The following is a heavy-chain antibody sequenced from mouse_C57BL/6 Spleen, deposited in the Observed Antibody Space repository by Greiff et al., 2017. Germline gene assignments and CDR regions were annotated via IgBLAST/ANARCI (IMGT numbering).Heavy chain of an antibody. D-gene: IGHD1-1*01. CDR2: IDPSDSYT. CDR1: GYTFTSYW. V-gene: IGHV1-69*01. CDR3: ARSPYYGSSYVFAY. J-gene: IGHJ3*01. Sequence: QVQLKQPGAELVMPGASVKLSCKASGYTFTSYWMHWVKQRPGQGLEWIGEIDPSDSYTNYNQKFKGKSTLTVDKSSSTAYMQLSSLTSEDSAVYYCARSPYYGSSYVFAYWGQGTLVTVSA.